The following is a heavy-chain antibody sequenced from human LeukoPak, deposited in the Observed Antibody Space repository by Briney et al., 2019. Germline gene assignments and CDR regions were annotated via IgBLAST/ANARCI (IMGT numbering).Heavy chain of an antibody. CDR3: ARDRGIAAAGTEDY. CDR1: GYTFTSYD. V-gene: IGHV1-8*01. J-gene: IGHJ4*02. Sequence: GASVKVSCKASGYTFTSYDINWVRQATGQGLEWMGWMNPNSGNTGYAQKFQGRVTMTRNTSISTAYMELRSLRSDDTAVYYCARDRGIAAAGTEDYWGQGTLVTVSS. D-gene: IGHD6-13*01. CDR2: MNPNSGNT.